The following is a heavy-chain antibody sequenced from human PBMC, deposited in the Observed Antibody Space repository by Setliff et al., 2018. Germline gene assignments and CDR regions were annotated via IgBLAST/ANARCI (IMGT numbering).Heavy chain of an antibody. D-gene: IGHD5-18*01. CDR2: IRGRTDSYAT. CDR1: GFSFSGSA. V-gene: IGHV3-73*01. J-gene: IGHJ3*02. Sequence: RLSCAASGFSFSGSAVYWVRQASVKGLEWIGRIRGRTDSYATAYAASVRGRFTISRDDSKNTAYLQMNSLKTEDTAVYYCTFARDGYDVFDIWGQGTMVTVS. CDR3: TFARDGYDVFDI.